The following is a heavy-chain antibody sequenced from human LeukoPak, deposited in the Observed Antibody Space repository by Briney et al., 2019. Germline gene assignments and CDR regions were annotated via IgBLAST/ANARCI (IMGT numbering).Heavy chain of an antibody. D-gene: IGHD3-16*01. CDR1: GFTFSSYG. CDR3: ARDHGQITPQGPHYYGMDV. CDR2: IWYDGSNK. J-gene: IGHJ6*02. V-gene: IGHV3-33*01. Sequence: GGSLRLSCAASGFTFSSYGMHWVRQAPGKGLEWVGVIWYDGSNKYYADSVKGRFTISRDNSKNTLYLQMNSLRAEDTAVYYCARDHGQITPQGPHYYGMDVWGQGTTVTVSS.